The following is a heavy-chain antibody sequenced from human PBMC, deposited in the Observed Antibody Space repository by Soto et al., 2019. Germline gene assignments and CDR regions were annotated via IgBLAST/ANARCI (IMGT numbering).Heavy chain of an antibody. D-gene: IGHD5-12*01. CDR2: IIPIFGTA. Sequence: ASVKVSCKASGGTFSSFAISWVRQAPGQGLEWMGGIIPIFGTANYAQKFQGRVTITADESTSTAYMELSSLRSEDTAVYYCARDSRRDGYNYDYWGQGTLLTVSS. CDR1: GGTFSSFA. CDR3: ARDSRRDGYNYDY. J-gene: IGHJ4*02. V-gene: IGHV1-69*13.